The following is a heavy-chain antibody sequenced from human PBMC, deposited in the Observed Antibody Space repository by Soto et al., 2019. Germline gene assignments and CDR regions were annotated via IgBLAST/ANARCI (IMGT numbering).Heavy chain of an antibody. J-gene: IGHJ3*02. Sequence: GSLRLSCVASGFTFSGYDMHWVRQAPGKGLEYVSAITNAGGGTYYANSVKGRFTISRDNSKNTLYLQMGSLRAEDMAVYYCARVATYNAFDIWGQGTMVTVSS. CDR2: ITNAGGGT. CDR1: GFTFSGYD. D-gene: IGHD2-2*02. V-gene: IGHV3-64*01. CDR3: ARVATYNAFDI.